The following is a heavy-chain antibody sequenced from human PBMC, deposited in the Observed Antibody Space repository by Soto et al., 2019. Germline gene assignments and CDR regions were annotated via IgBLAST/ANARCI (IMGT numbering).Heavy chain of an antibody. D-gene: IGHD6-13*01. CDR1: GYTFTSYY. J-gene: IGHJ5*02. CDR3: ARASYSSSSPSRIANWFDP. Sequence: ASVKVSCKASGYTFTSYYVHWVRQAPGQRLEWMGIINPSGGSTSYAQKFQGRVTMTRDTSTSTVYMELSSLRSEDTAVYYCARASYSSSSPSRIANWFDPWGQGTLVTVSS. CDR2: INPSGGST. V-gene: IGHV1-46*01.